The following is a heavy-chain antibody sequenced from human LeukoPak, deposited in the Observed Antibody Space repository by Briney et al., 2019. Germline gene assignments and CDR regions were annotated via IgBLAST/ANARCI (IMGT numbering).Heavy chain of an antibody. J-gene: IGHJ4*02. Sequence: QAGGSLRLSCAASGFTFSSYGMHWVRQAPGKGLEWVAVISYDGSNKYYADSVKGRFTISRDNSKNTLYLQMNSLRAEDTAVYYCARDSYYDFWSGYYGTFDYWGQGTLVTVSS. D-gene: IGHD3-3*01. CDR3: ARDSYYDFWSGYYGTFDY. V-gene: IGHV3-30*03. CDR2: ISYDGSNK. CDR1: GFTFSSYG.